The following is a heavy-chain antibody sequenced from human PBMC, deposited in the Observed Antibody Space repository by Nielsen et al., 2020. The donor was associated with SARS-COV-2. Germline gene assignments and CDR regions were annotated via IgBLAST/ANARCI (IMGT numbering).Heavy chain of an antibody. Sequence: GESLKISCAASGFTFSSFALHWVRQAPGKGLEWVAVISYDGSNKYYADSVKGRFTISRDNSKNTLYLQMNSLRAEDTAVYYCVRGLFGAYDYWGQGALVTVSS. CDR2: ISYDGSNK. V-gene: IGHV3-30-3*01. CDR3: VRGLFGAYDY. J-gene: IGHJ4*02. D-gene: IGHD4-17*01. CDR1: GFTFSSFA.